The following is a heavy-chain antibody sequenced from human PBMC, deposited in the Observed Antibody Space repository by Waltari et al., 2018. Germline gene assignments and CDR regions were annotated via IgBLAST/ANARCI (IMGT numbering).Heavy chain of an antibody. V-gene: IGHV1-69*14. D-gene: IGHD2-15*01. CDR1: GGTFSSYA. CDR2: IIPSFGTA. J-gene: IGHJ4*02. CDR3: ARAKYCSGGSCSIDY. Sequence: QVQLLQSGAEVKKPGSSVKVSCKASGGTFSSYAISWVRQAPGQGLEWMGGIIPSFGTANYAQKFQGRVTITADKSTSTAYMELSSLRSEDTAVYYCARAKYCSGGSCSIDYWGQGTLVTVSS.